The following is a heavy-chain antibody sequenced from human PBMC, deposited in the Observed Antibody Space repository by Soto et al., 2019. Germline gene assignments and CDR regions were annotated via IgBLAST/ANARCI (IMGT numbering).Heavy chain of an antibody. Sequence: VKVSCKASGYTFTSYGISWARQAPGQGLDWMGWISAYNGNTKYAQDLQGRVTMTTDTSTSTAYMELRSLRSDDTAVYYCARFSGGSYNTYYFYYGMDVWGQGTTVTVSS. J-gene: IGHJ6*02. CDR3: ARFSGGSYNTYYFYYGMDV. CDR2: ISAYNGNT. V-gene: IGHV1-18*01. D-gene: IGHD2-15*01. CDR1: GYTFTSYG.